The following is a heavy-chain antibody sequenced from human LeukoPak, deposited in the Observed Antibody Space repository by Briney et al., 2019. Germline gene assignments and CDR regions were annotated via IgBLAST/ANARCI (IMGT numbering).Heavy chain of an antibody. D-gene: IGHD4-17*01. J-gene: IGHJ4*02. CDR2: ISSSSSYI. Sequence: PGGSLRLSCAASGFTFSSYSMNWVRQAPGKGLEWVSSISSSSSYIYYADSVKGRFTISRDNAKNPLYLQMNSLRAEDTAVYYCARDRATVTTNPRGVEDYWGQGTLVTVSS. CDR1: GFTFSSYS. CDR3: ARDRATVTTNPRGVEDY. V-gene: IGHV3-21*01.